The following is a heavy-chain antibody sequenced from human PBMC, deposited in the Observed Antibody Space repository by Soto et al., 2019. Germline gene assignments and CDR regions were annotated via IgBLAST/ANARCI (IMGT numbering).Heavy chain of an antibody. J-gene: IGHJ4*02. CDR1: GDTFNFYS. CDR3: ATSYGSGYRAFDY. V-gene: IGHV1-69*02. CDR2: VNPIVSMS. Sequence: ASVKVSCKASGDTFNFYSINWVRQAPGLGLEWMGRVNPIVSMSNYAQRFQGRVTMTADKSTSTAYMGLSGLRSEDTAIYYCATSYGSGYRAFDYWGQGALVTVSS. D-gene: IGHD3-10*01.